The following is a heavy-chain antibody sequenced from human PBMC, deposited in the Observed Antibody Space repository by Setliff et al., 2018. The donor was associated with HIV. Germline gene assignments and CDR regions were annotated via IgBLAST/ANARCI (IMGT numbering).Heavy chain of an antibody. CDR1: GFTFSTSW. Sequence: SLKISCTTSGFTFSTSWMTWVRQAPGKGLEWVSGISWNSVTIDYADSVKGRFTISRDNAKNSLYLQMNSLRTEDMALYYCAKAAYASIINYFDYWGQGTLVTVSS. CDR2: ISWNSVTI. D-gene: IGHD3-16*01. V-gene: IGHV3-9*03. CDR3: AKAAYASIINYFDY. J-gene: IGHJ4*02.